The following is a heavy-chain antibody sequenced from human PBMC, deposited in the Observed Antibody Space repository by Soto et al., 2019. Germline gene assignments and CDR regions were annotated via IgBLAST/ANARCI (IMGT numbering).Heavy chain of an antibody. D-gene: IGHD3-9*01. J-gene: IGHJ4*02. Sequence: PSETLSLTCTVSGGSISSYYWSWIRQPPGKGLEWIGYIYYSGSTNYNPSLKSRVTISVDTSKNQFSLKLSSVTAADTAVYYCARAPGRYFDWLTFDYWGQGTLVTVSS. CDR2: IYYSGST. CDR1: GGSISSYY. CDR3: ARAPGRYFDWLTFDY. V-gene: IGHV4-59*01.